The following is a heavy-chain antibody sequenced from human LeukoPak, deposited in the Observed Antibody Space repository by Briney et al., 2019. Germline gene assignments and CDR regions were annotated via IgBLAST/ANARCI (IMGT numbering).Heavy chain of an antibody. J-gene: IGHJ6*02. CDR1: GFTFSSYS. V-gene: IGHV3-21*01. CDR3: AREVPGAMARLLSYYYYGMGV. D-gene: IGHD3-10*01. Sequence: GGSLRLSCAASGFTFSSYSMNWVRQAPGKGLEWVSSISSSSSYIYYADSVKGRFTISRDNAKNSLYLQMNSLRAEDTAVYYCAREVPGAMARLLSYYYYGMGVWGQGTTVTVSS. CDR2: ISSSSSYI.